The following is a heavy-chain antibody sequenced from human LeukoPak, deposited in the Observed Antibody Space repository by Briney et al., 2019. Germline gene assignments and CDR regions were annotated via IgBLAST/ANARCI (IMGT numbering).Heavy chain of an antibody. Sequence: KPGGSLRLSCAASGFTFSNAWMTWVRQVPGKGLEWVGHIKNKADGGTAEYAAPVIGRFTISRDDSKNTLYLQMNSVKTEDTGVYYCATDRNWGQGTLVTVSS. J-gene: IGHJ4*02. CDR1: GFTFSNAW. CDR2: IKNKADGGTA. CDR3: ATDRN. V-gene: IGHV3-15*01.